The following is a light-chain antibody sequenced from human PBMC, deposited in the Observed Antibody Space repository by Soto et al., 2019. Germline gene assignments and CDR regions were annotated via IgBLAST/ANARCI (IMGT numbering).Light chain of an antibody. CDR1: SSDVGAYNY. J-gene: IGLJ1*01. V-gene: IGLV2-14*01. Sequence: QSALTQPASVSGSPGQSITISCTGTSSDVGAYNYVSWFQQHPDKAPKLMIYEVSNRPSGVSNRFSVSKSGNAASLTISGLQAEDEAYYFCFSFTTSNTHVFGTGTKLTVL. CDR3: FSFTTSNTHV. CDR2: EVS.